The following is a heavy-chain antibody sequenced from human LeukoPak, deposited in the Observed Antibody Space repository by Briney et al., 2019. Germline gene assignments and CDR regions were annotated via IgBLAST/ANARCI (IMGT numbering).Heavy chain of an antibody. CDR2: ISVYNGNT. CDR1: AYTFTNNG. J-gene: IGHJ3*02. Sequence: AAVMVICNAAAYTFTNNGISGGRQPPGRGLVGLVGISVYNGNTNSAQRLQGRVTMTTDTSTSTAYMELRSLRSDDSAVYYCARDLFQRDSSGYYDDAFDIWGQGTMVTVSS. V-gene: IGHV1-18*01. CDR3: ARDLFQRDSSGYYDDAFDI. D-gene: IGHD3-22*01.